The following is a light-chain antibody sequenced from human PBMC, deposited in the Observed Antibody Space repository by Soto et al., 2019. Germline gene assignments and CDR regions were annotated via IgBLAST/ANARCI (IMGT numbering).Light chain of an antibody. J-gene: IGKJ1*01. CDR1: LSISSS. V-gene: IGKV1-39*01. CDR3: QQSYITPRT. Sequence: DIRMTQSPSSQSASVGDRITITCRASLSISSSLNWYQQKPGKAPRLPIYAASRLQSGAPSRFSGSGSGTDSTLTITSLQPEDFATYYCQQSYITPRTFGQGTKVDIK. CDR2: AAS.